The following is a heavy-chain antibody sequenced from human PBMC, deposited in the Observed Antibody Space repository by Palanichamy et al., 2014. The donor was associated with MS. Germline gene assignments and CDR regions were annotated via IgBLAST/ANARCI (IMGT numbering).Heavy chain of an antibody. CDR2: ISAGGDNT. CDR1: DSSLANMT. CDR3: AKPSDCRSATCSWRNFDV. J-gene: IGHJ3*01. D-gene: IGHD2-2*01. Sequence: QLLEVSGRAWFXPGGSRRDSPVQPLDSSLANMTCTGSARRPGRDWSGSSAISAGGDNTYITDSVKGRFTISRDNSKNTLHLQMNSLRAEDTAMYYCAKPSDCRSATCSWRNFDVWGQGSMVTVSS. V-gene: IGHV3-23*01.